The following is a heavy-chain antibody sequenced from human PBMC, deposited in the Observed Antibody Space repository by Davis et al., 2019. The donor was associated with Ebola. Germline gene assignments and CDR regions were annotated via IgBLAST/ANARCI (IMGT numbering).Heavy chain of an antibody. J-gene: IGHJ4*02. CDR1: GYSFTTYA. V-gene: IGHV1-3*04. Sequence: ASVKVSCKASGYSFTTYAIHWVRQAPGQRLEWMGWINTGNGNTEYSQKFQGRVTITRNTSANTAYMEVSSLTSEDVAVYYGARDEFDYWGQGALVTVSS. CDR2: INTGNGNT. CDR3: ARDEFDY.